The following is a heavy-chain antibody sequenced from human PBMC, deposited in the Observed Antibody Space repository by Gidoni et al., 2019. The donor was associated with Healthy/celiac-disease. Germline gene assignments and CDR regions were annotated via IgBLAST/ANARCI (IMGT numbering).Heavy chain of an antibody. Sequence: EVQLLESGGGLVQPGGSLRLSCAASAFTFSSYAMSWVRQAPGKGLEWVSAISGSGGSTYYGDSVKGRFSISRDNSKNTLYLQMNSLRAEDTAVYYCASRQGYSYGWNGMDVWGQGTTVTVSS. V-gene: IGHV3-23*01. CDR3: ASRQGYSYGWNGMDV. CDR2: ISGSGGST. D-gene: IGHD5-18*01. CDR1: AFTFSSYA. J-gene: IGHJ6*02.